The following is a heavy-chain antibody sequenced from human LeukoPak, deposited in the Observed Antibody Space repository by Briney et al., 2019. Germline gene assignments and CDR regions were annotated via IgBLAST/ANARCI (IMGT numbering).Heavy chain of an antibody. J-gene: IGHJ3*02. Sequence: GGSLRLSCAASGFTFDDYGTSWVRQAPGKGLEWVSGINWNGGSTGYADSVKGRFTISRDNAKNSLYLQMNSLRAEDTALYYCARVAGYSYGYHDAFDIWGQGTMVTVSS. D-gene: IGHD5-18*01. V-gene: IGHV3-20*04. CDR3: ARVAGYSYGYHDAFDI. CDR1: GFTFDDYG. CDR2: INWNGGST.